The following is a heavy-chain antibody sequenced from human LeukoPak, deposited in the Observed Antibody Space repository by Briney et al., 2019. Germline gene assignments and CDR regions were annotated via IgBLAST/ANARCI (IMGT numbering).Heavy chain of an antibody. J-gene: IGHJ4*02. CDR3: AKDGLVPAAIRAFDY. CDR2: IRYDGSNK. CDR1: GLTFSSYG. D-gene: IGHD2-2*02. V-gene: IGHV3-30*02. Sequence: GGSLRLSCAASGLTFSSYGMHWVRQAPGKGLEWVAFIRYDGSNKYYADSVKGRFTISRDNSKNTLYLQMNSLRAEDTAVYYCAKDGLVPAAIRAFDYWGQGTLVTVSS.